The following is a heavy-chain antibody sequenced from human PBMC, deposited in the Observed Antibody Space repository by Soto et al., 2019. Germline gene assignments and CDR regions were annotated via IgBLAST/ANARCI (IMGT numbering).Heavy chain of an antibody. Sequence: QLQLQESGPGLVKPSQTLSLTCTVSGGPISSGDYYWSWIRQHPGKCLEWIGYIESSGSTYYKPSREGXXTXAXXTSRTPSALKLTSGTAAHTAVYYCARRRDPACFGCWGPGALVTVSS. D-gene: IGHD2-15*01. V-gene: IGHV4-31*03. CDR1: GGPISSGDYY. J-gene: IGHJ4*02. CDR2: IESSGST. CDR3: ARRRDPACFGC.